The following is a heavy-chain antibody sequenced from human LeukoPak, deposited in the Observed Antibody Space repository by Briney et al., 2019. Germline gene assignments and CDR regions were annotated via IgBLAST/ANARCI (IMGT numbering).Heavy chain of an antibody. CDR3: ARDSRYYYDSSGYYPFDY. D-gene: IGHD3-22*01. V-gene: IGHV3-21*01. Sequence: GGSLRLSCAASGFTFSSYSMNWVRQAPGKGLEWVSFISSSSSYIYYADSVKGRFTISRDNAKNSLYLQMNSLRAEDTAVYYCARDSRYYYDSSGYYPFDYWGQGTLVTVSS. CDR1: GFTFSSYS. J-gene: IGHJ4*02. CDR2: ISSSSSYI.